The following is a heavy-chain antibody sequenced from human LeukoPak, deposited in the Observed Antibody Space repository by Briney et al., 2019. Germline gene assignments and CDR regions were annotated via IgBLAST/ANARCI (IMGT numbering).Heavy chain of an antibody. J-gene: IGHJ4*02. Sequence: GGSLRLSCAASGFTFSTYAMTWVRQTPGKGLKWVSIISSVGSSTYYADSVTGRFTISRDNSKNTLYLQMNTLRAEDTAIYYCAKSSGAYLYGHDYFDYWGQGTLVTVSS. CDR2: ISSVGSST. V-gene: IGHV3-23*01. D-gene: IGHD3-10*01. CDR1: GFTFSTYA. CDR3: AKSSGAYLYGHDYFDY.